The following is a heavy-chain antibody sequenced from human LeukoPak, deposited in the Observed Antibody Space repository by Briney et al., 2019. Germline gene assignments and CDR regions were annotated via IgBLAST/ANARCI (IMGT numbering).Heavy chain of an antibody. J-gene: IGHJ3*01. V-gene: IGHV3-74*01. Sequence: GGSLRLSCAASGFIFSSYRLHWVRQAPGKGPVWVSHIDGDGSGADYADSVRGRFTISRDNAKKTLYLQMNSLRAEDTAVYYFATDLYVAYYDILIGSPNALDVWGQGTMVTVSS. CDR1: GFIFSSYR. CDR2: IDGDGSGA. CDR3: ATDLYVAYYDILIGSPNALDV. D-gene: IGHD3-9*01.